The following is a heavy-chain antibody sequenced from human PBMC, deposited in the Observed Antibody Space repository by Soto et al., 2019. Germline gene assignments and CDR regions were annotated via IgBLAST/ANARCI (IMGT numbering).Heavy chain of an antibody. CDR3: ARPYSGSYSFDY. J-gene: IGHJ4*02. V-gene: IGHV3-23*01. CDR2: VSGSGDST. CDR1: GFTLRNYA. D-gene: IGHD1-26*01. Sequence: GGSLRLSCAASGFTLRNYAMSWVRQAPGRGLEWVSVVSGSGDSTYYAASVKGRFIISRDNSKNTLYLQMNSLRVEDTALYYCARPYSGSYSFDYWGQGALVTVSS.